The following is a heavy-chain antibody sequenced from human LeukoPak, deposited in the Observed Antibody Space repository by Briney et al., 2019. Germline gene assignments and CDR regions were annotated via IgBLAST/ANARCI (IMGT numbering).Heavy chain of an antibody. CDR3: ARYSSSWSSFDY. CDR1: GGSFTSGGYY. CDR2: IYYSGST. J-gene: IGHJ4*02. V-gene: IGHV4-61*08. Sequence: NPSETLSLTCTVSGGSFTSGGYYWSWIRQPPGKGLEWIGYIYYSGSTNYNPSLKSRVTISVDTSKNQFSLKLSSVTAADTAVYYCARYSSSWSSFDYWGQGTLVTVSS. D-gene: IGHD6-13*01.